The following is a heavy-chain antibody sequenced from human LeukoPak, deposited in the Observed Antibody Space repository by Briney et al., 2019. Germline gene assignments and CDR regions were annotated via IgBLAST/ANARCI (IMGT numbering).Heavy chain of an antibody. J-gene: IGHJ6*03. CDR1: GGSISSSSYY. CDR2: IYYSGST. D-gene: IGHD3-10*01. V-gene: IGHV4-39*07. CDR3: ARGRSGRYYYYMDV. Sequence: SETLSLTCTVSGGSISSSSYYWGWIRQPPGKGLEWIGSIYYSGSTYYNPSLKSRVTISVDTSKNQFSLKLSSVTAADTAVYYCARGRSGRYYYYMDVWGKGTTVTVSS.